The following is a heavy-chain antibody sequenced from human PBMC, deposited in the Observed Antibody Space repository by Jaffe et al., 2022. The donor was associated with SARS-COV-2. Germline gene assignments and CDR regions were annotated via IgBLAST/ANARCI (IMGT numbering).Heavy chain of an antibody. J-gene: IGHJ6*02. CDR3: ARGQGPPDCSGGSCYSFTYYYGMDV. D-gene: IGHD2-15*01. V-gene: IGHV1-69*02. CDR1: GGTFSSYT. CDR2: IIPILGIA. Sequence: QVQLVQSGAEVKKPGSSVKVSCKASGGTFSSYTISWVRQAPGQGLEWMGRIIPILGIANYAQKFQGRVTITADKSTSTAYMELSSLRSEDTAVYYCARGQGPPDCSGGSCYSFTYYYGMDVWGQGTTVTVSS.